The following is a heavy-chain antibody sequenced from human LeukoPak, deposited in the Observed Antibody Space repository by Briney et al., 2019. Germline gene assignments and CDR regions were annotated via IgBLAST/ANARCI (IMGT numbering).Heavy chain of an antibody. V-gene: IGHV1-69*13. CDR2: IIPIFGTA. J-gene: IGHJ4*02. D-gene: IGHD4-11*01. CDR1: GGTFISYV. Sequence: SVKVSCKPSGGTFISYVISWVRQAPGQGLEWMGGIIPIFGTANYAQKFQGRVTITADESTSTAYMDLSSLRSEDTAVYYCARAILHQGRFDYWGQGTLVTVSS. CDR3: ARAILHQGRFDY.